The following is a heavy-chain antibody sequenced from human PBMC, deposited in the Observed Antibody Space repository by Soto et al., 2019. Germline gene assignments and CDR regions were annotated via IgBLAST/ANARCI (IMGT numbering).Heavy chain of an antibody. D-gene: IGHD5-18*01. J-gene: IGHJ4*02. Sequence: GGSLRLSCAASGFTFSSYGMHWVRQAPGKGLEWVAVISYDGSNKYYADSVKGRFTISRDNSKNTLYLQMNSLRAEDTAVYYCAKDLNVYSYGGDYFDYWGQGTLVTVSS. CDR1: GFTFSSYG. CDR2: ISYDGSNK. V-gene: IGHV3-30*18. CDR3: AKDLNVYSYGGDYFDY.